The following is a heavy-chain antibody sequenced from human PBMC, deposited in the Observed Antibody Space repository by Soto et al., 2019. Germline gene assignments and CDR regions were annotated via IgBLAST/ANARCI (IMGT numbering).Heavy chain of an antibody. CDR3: AKDIFPLSREYPNAFDI. CDR2: ISSSSFTI. V-gene: IGHV3-48*04. D-gene: IGHD2-2*01. CDR1: GFSFSDYS. J-gene: IGHJ3*02. Sequence: GGSLRLSCAASGFSFSDYSMNWVRQAPGRGLEWVSYISSSSFTIHYADSVEGRFAISRDNAKNSLYLQMNSLRAEDTALYYCAKDIFPLSREYPNAFDIWGQGTIVTVSS.